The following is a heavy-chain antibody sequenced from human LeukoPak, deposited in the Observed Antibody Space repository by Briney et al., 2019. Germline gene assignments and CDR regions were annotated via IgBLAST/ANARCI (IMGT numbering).Heavy chain of an antibody. CDR3: ASGQLNAFDI. CDR2: ISSSSSYI. J-gene: IGHJ3*02. CDR1: GFTFSSYE. Sequence: PGGSLRLSCAASGFTFSSYEMNWVRQAPGKGLEWVSSISSSSSYIYYADSVKGRFTISRDNAKNSLYLQMNSLRAEDTAVYYCASGQLNAFDIWGQGTMVTVSS. D-gene: IGHD2-2*01. V-gene: IGHV3-21*01.